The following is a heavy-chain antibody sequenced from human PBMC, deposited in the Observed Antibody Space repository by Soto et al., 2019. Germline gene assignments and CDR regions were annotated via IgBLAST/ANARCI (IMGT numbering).Heavy chain of an antibody. CDR1: GYTFTNYD. J-gene: IGHJ6*02. CDR3: ARGRRYCTTTSCYPPALFPYGMDV. Sequence: QVQLVQSGAEVKKPGASVKVSCETSGYTFTNYDINWVRQAAGQGLEWMGWNNPDSDNTGYAQKFQGRVTMTRDTSISTAYMELNSLRSEDTAVYYCARGRRYCTTTSCYPPALFPYGMDVWGQGTTVTVSS. D-gene: IGHD2-2*01. CDR2: NNPDSDNT. V-gene: IGHV1-8*01.